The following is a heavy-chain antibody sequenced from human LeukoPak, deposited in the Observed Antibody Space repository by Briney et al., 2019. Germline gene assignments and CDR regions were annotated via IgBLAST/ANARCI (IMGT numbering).Heavy chain of an antibody. D-gene: IGHD3-10*01. V-gene: IGHV3-33*06. J-gene: IGHJ4*02. Sequence: RSLRPSPALSVVSSTTVVVNTVPEAPGKRLECVAVIWYDGSNKFYADSVKGRFTISRDNSKNTVYLQMYSLRDEDTAEYYCAKDFYDSGSNYVGVFDYWGQGTLVTVSS. CDR1: VVSSTTVV. CDR3: AKDFYDSGSNYVGVFDY. CDR2: IWYDGSNK.